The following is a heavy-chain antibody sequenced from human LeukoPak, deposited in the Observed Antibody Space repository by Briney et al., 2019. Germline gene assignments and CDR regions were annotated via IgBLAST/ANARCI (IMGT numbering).Heavy chain of an antibody. CDR1: GYTFTSYY. V-gene: IGHV1-46*01. CDR2: INPSGGST. CDR3: ARTLNNYYYDSSGPGDY. D-gene: IGHD3-22*01. Sequence: ASVKVSCKASGYTFTSYYMHWVRQAPGQGLEWMGIINPSGGSTSYAQKFQGRVTMTRDTSVSTAYMELSRLRSDDTAVYYCARTLNNYYYDSSGPGDYWGQGTLVTVSS. J-gene: IGHJ4*02.